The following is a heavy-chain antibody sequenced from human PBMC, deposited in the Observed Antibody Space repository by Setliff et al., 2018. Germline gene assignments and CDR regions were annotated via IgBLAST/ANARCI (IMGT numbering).Heavy chain of an antibody. CDR2: IYYSGST. V-gene: IGHV4-34*01. CDR1: GGSFSSYY. J-gene: IGHJ4*02. Sequence: SETLSLTCAVYGGSFSSYYWGWIRQPPGKGLEWIGSIYYSGSTYYNPSLKSRVTISVDTSKNQFSLKLSAVTAADTAVYYCARGRRQLWKYYFDYWGQGTLVTVSS. D-gene: IGHD5-18*01. CDR3: ARGRRQLWKYYFDY.